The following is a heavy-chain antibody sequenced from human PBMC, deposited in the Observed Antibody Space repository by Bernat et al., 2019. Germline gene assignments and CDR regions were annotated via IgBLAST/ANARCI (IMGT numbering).Heavy chain of an antibody. Sequence: QVQLVESGGVVVQPGRSLRRSCAASVFTFSSYAMHWVRQAPGKGLEWVAVISYDGSNNYYADYVKGRFTISRDNSKNTRYLQMNRLRAEDTAVYYCARTATILFDYWGQGTLVTVSS. J-gene: IGHJ4*02. D-gene: IGHD5-12*01. CDR3: ARTATILFDY. CDR1: VFTFSSYA. V-gene: IGHV3-30-3*01. CDR2: ISYDGSNN.